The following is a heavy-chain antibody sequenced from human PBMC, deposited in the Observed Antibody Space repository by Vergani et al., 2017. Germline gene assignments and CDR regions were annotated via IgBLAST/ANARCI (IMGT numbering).Heavy chain of an antibody. CDR2: IYHSGST. CDR3: SRHSTVEWLVKLGWIDP. V-gene: IGHV4-38-2*01. D-gene: IGHD6-19*01. CDR1: GYSISSGNY. Sequence: QVQLQESGPGLVKPSETLSLTCAVSGYSISSGNYCCWSRQPPGKGLEWIGSIYHSGSTYYNPSLMSRVTISVDTSKNQFSLKLSSVTAADTAVYFCSRHSTVEWLVKLGWIDPWGQGILVTVSS. J-gene: IGHJ5*02.